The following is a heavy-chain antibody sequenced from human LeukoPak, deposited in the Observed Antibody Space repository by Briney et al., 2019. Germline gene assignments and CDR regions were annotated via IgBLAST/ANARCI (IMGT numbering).Heavy chain of an antibody. D-gene: IGHD1-26*01. V-gene: IGHV4-39*01. J-gene: IGHJ4*02. CDR2: IYYGGSA. CDR3: ARLSGSYYSDFDY. CDR1: GGSISSSSYY. Sequence: SETLSLTCTVSGGSISSSSYYWGWIRQPPGKGLEWIGSIYYGGSAYYNPSLKSRVTISVDTSKNQFSLKLSSVTAADTAVYYCARLSGSYYSDFDYWGQGTLVTVSS.